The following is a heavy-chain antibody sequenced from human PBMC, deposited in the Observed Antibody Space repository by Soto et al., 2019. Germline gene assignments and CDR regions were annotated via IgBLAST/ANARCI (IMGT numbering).Heavy chain of an antibody. CDR2: MNPNSGNT. D-gene: IGHD3-10*01. J-gene: IGHJ4*02. CDR3: ARLDHHYGSGSYYNGNDY. V-gene: IGHV1-8*01. CDR1: GYTFTSYD. Sequence: QVQLVQSGAEVKKPGASVKVSCKASGYTFTSYDINWVRQATGQGLEWMGWMNPNSGNTGYAQKFQGRVTMTRNTSISTAYMELSSVRSEDTAVYYCARLDHHYGSGSYYNGNDYWGQGTLVTVSS.